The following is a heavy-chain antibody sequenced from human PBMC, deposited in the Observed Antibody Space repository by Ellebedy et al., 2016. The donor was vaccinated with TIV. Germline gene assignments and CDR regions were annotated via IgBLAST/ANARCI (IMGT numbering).Heavy chain of an antibody. Sequence: SETLSLTXTVSGGSISSYYWSWIRQPPGKGLEWIGYIYHSGSTYYNPSLKSRVTISVDRSKNQFSLKLSSVTAADTAVYYCARATDGGMDVWGQGTTVTVSS. D-gene: IGHD5-12*01. J-gene: IGHJ6*02. CDR3: ARATDGGMDV. CDR1: GGSISSYY. CDR2: IYHSGST. V-gene: IGHV4-59*12.